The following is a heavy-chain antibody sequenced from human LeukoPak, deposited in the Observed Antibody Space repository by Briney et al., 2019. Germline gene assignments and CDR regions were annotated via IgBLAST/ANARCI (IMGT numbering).Heavy chain of an antibody. Sequence: GGSLRLSCAASGFTFSDYYMSWIRQAPGKGLEWVSDISSSGSTIYYADSVKGRFTISRDNAKNSLYLQMNSLRAEDTAVYYCAKELPTYYYDSSGYYYPDYWGQGTLVTVSS. V-gene: IGHV3-11*04. CDR1: GFTFSDYY. CDR2: ISSSGSTI. CDR3: AKELPTYYYDSSGYYYPDY. D-gene: IGHD3-22*01. J-gene: IGHJ4*02.